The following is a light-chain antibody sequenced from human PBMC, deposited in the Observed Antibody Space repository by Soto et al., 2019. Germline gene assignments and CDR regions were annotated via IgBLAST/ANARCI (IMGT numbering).Light chain of an antibody. CDR3: QQSNNHPIS. Sequence: DNQLTQSPPSISASVGDRVTITCRASQAVNSWLAWFQQKPGMAPKLVIYDVSSLQSGVPSRFSGSGSGTEFTLTISSLQPEDFATYYCQQSNNHPISFGQGHDWRL. V-gene: IGKV1-12*01. CDR1: QAVNSW. CDR2: DVS. J-gene: IGKJ5*01.